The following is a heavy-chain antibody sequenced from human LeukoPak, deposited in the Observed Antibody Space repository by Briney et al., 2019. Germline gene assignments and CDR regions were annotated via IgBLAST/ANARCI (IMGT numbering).Heavy chain of an antibody. D-gene: IGHD2-15*01. CDR2: IYYSGST. CDR1: GGSISSGGYY. J-gene: IGHJ3*02. CDR3: ARGYPIVVVVAATPDAFDI. V-gene: IGHV4-31*03. Sequence: SRTLSLTCTVSGGSISSGGYYWSWIRQHPGKGLEWIGYIYYSGSTYYNPSLKSRVTISVDTSKNQFSLKLSSVTAADTAVYYCARGYPIVVVVAATPDAFDIWGQGTMVTVSS.